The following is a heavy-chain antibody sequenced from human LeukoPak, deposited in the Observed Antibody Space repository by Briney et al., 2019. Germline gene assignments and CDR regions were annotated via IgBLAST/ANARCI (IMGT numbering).Heavy chain of an antibody. CDR2: INHSGST. D-gene: IGHD3-10*01. V-gene: IGHV4-34*01. CDR1: GGSFSGYY. Sequence: SETLSLTCAVYGGSFSGYYWIWIRQPPGKGLEWIGEINHSGSTNYNPSLKSRVTISVDTSKNQFSLKLSSVTAADTAVYYCARGRIAYYYGSGSYKPQVDYWGQGTLVTVSS. CDR3: ARGRIAYYYGSGSYKPQVDY. J-gene: IGHJ4*02.